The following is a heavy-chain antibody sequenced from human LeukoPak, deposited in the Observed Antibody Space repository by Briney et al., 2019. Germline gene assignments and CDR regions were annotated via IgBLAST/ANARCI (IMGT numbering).Heavy chain of an antibody. CDR1: GGTFSSYA. Sequence: GASVKVSCKASGGTFSSYAISWVRQAPGQGLEWMGGIIPIFGTANYAQKFQGRVTITTDESTSTAYMELSSLRSEDTAVYYCASPYCSSTSCYYDAFDIWGQGTMVTVSS. CDR2: IIPIFGTA. CDR3: ASPYCSSTSCYYDAFDI. J-gene: IGHJ3*02. D-gene: IGHD2-2*01. V-gene: IGHV1-69*05.